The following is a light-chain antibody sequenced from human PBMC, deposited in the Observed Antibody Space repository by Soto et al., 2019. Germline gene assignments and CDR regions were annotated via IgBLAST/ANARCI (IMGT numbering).Light chain of an antibody. J-gene: IGLJ3*02. CDR1: SSDVGAYND. CDR2: EVN. CDR3: SSYAGSKIWV. V-gene: IGLV2-8*01. Sequence: QSALTQPPSASGSPGQTVTISCTGTSSDVGAYNDVLWYQHYPGHAPKLMIYEVNKRTSGVPDRFSGSKSGTPAALTVAVLKPEGEAIYHCSSYAGSKIWVFGGGTQLTVL.